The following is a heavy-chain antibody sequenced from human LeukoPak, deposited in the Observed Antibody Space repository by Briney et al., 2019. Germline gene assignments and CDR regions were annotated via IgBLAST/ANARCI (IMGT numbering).Heavy chain of an antibody. D-gene: IGHD2-2*01. V-gene: IGHV3-7*01. CDR1: GFTFSSYW. CDR2: IKQDGSEK. CDR3: ARVTGDSIAVVPAAMRGYYFDY. J-gene: IGHJ4*02. Sequence: GGSLRLSCAASGFTFSSYWMSWVRQAPGKGLEWVANIKQDGSEKYYVDSVKGRFTISRDNAKNSLYLQMNSLRAEDTAVYYCARVTGDSIAVVPAAMRGYYFDYWGQGTLVTVSS.